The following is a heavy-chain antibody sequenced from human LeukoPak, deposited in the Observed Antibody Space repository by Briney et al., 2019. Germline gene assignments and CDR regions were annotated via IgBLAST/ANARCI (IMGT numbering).Heavy chain of an antibody. V-gene: IGHV3-7*03. D-gene: IGHD3-10*01. CDR1: GFTFSSYW. CDR3: ARESTYYYFDY. J-gene: IGHJ4*02. Sequence: GASLRLSCAASGFTFSSYWMSWVRQAPGKGLEWVANIKQDGSEKYYVDSVKGRFTISRDNAKNSLYLQMNSLRAEDTAVYYCARESTYYYFDYWGQGTLVTVSS. CDR2: IKQDGSEK.